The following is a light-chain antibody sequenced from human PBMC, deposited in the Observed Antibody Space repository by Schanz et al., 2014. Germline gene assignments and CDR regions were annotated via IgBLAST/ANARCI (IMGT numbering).Light chain of an antibody. CDR3: TSYTSSRTWV. J-gene: IGLJ3*02. CDR1: SSDVGGYNY. Sequence: QSALTQPPSASGSPGQSVTISCTGSSSDVGGYNYVSWYQQHPGKAPKLMIYDVSNRPSGVSNRFSGSKSGNTASLTISGRQAEDQADYYCTSYTSSRTWVFGGGTKLTVL. CDR2: DVS. V-gene: IGLV2-14*01.